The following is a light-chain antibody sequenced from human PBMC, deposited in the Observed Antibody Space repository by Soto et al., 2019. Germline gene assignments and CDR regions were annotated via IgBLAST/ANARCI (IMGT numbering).Light chain of an antibody. CDR1: QSISNS. Sequence: IVLTQSPATLSLSPGERATLSCRASQSISNSLGWFQQKPGQAPRLRIDDASNRATGIPARFTGSGSGSDFTLTIRSPEPEDFGVYYCRQRYNWPLTFGGGIKVEIK. CDR2: DAS. J-gene: IGKJ4*01. CDR3: RQRYNWPLT. V-gene: IGKV3-11*01.